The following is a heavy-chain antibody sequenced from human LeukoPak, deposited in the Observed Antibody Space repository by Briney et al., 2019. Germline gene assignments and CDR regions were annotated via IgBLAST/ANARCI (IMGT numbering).Heavy chain of an antibody. CDR3: AMRDIVVVPAANDAFDI. D-gene: IGHD2-2*01. CDR1: GVSISSSNW. V-gene: IGHV4-4*02. CDR2: IYHSGST. J-gene: IGHJ3*02. Sequence: SGTLYLTCAVSGVSISSSNWWSWVRQPPGKGLEWIGEIYHSGSTNYNPSLKSRVTISVDKSKNQFSLKLSSVTAADTAVYYCAMRDIVVVPAANDAFDIWGQGTMVTVSS.